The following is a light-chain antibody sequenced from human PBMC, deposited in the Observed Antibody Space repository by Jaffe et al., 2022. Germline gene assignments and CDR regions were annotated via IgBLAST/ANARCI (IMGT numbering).Light chain of an antibody. Sequence: EIVLTQSPGTLSLSPGERATLSCRASQTVSITYLAWYQQKVGQAPRLLIYDASIRATGVPDRFSVSGSGPDFSLTISRVEPEDSAVYYCHQYGSSPFTFGQGTKLEIK. V-gene: IGKV3-20*01. CDR1: QTVSITY. CDR3: HQYGSSPFT. CDR2: DAS. J-gene: IGKJ2*01.